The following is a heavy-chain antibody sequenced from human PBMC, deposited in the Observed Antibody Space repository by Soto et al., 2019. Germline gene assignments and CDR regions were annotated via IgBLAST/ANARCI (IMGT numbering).Heavy chain of an antibody. V-gene: IGHV3-30-3*01. CDR1: GFSLSTYA. D-gene: IGHD6-25*01. Sequence: QVHLVEFGGGVVQPGGSLRLSCAASGFSLSTYAMHCVRQAPGKGLERVAVISSDGSDKYYADSVKGRFTISRDNSKNTLYLQMNSLRTEDTGMYYSPRASASPSLPLQEFYYGLHVWGQGNTVTVSS. CDR3: PRASASPSLPLQEFYYGLHV. J-gene: IGHJ6*02. CDR2: ISSDGSDK.